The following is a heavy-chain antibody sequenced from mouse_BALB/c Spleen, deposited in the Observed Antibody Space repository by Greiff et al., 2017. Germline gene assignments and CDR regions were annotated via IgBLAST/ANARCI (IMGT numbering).Heavy chain of an antibody. CDR2: INPSSGYT. CDR1: GYTFTSYT. J-gene: IGHJ1*01. V-gene: IGHV1-4*01. Sequence: QVQLQQSGAELARPGASVKMSCKASGYTFTSYTMHWVKQRPGQGLEWIGYINPSSGYTNYNQKFKDKATLTADKSSSTAHMELRSLASEDSAVYYCARRGYDYDGVWYFDVWGAGTTVTVSS. CDR3: ARRGYDYDGVWYFDV. D-gene: IGHD2-4*01.